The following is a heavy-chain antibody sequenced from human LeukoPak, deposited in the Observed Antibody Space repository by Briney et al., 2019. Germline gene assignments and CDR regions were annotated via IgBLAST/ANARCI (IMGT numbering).Heavy chain of an antibody. Sequence: SETLSLTCTVSDFSISSGYYWGWIRQPPGKGLEWIGSVYHSGTTYYNPSLKSRVTISIDTSKNQFSLKLNSVTAADTAVYYCARHPATIAARHDYWGQGTLVTVSS. CDR1: DFSISSGYY. V-gene: IGHV4-38-2*02. CDR2: VYHSGTT. J-gene: IGHJ4*02. D-gene: IGHD6-6*01. CDR3: ARHPATIAARHDY.